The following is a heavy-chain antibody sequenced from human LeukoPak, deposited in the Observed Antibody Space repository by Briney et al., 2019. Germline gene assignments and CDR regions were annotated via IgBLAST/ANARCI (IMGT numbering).Heavy chain of an antibody. V-gene: IGHV3-48*03. Sequence: GGTLRLSCAASGFTFSRHGMNWVRQAPGKGLEWVSYISSSGSTIYYADSVKGRFTISRDNAKNSLYLQMNSLRAEDTAVYYCAELGITMIGGVWGKGTTVTISS. J-gene: IGHJ6*04. D-gene: IGHD3-10*02. CDR2: ISSSGSTI. CDR3: AELGITMIGGV. CDR1: GFTFSRHG.